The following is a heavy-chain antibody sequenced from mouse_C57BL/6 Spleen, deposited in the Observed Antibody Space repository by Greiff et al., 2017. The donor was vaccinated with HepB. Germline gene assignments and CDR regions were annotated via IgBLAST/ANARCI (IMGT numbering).Heavy chain of an antibody. CDR3: TPFITTVPYAMDY. D-gene: IGHD1-1*01. CDR2: IDPEDGDT. V-gene: IGHV14-1*01. Sequence: EVHLVESGAELVRPGASVKLSCTASGFNIKDYYMHWVKQGPEQGLEWIGRIDPEDGDTEYAPKFQGKATMTADTSSNTAYLQLSSLTSEDTAVYYCTPFITTVPYAMDYWGQGTSVTVSS. CDR1: GFNIKDYY. J-gene: IGHJ4*01.